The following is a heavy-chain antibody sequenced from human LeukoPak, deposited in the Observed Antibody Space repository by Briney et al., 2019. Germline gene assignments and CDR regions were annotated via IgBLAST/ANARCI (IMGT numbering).Heavy chain of an antibody. CDR2: INSDGSST. V-gene: IGHV3-74*01. D-gene: IGHD6-13*01. CDR3: VRDGSTWANWFDP. J-gene: IGHJ5*02. Sequence: PGGSLRLSCAASGFTFSNYWMHWVRQAPGKGLVWVSRINSDGSSTSYADSVKGRFTISRDNAKNTLYLQMNSLRDEDTAVYYCVRDGSTWANWFDPWGQGTLVTVSP. CDR1: GFTFSNYW.